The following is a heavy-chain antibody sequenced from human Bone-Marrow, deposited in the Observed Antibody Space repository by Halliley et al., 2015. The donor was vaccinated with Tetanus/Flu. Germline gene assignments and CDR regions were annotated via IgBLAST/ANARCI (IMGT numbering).Heavy chain of an antibody. CDR2: SSYK. D-gene: IGHD3-3*01. V-gene: IGHV3-21*01. Sequence: SSYKYYADSGKGRFTISRDNAKNSVYLQMNSLRVEDTAVYDCARGYDFWSGYLDVDVSYYFDYWGQGTLVTVSS. J-gene: IGHJ4*02. CDR3: ARGYDFWSGYLDVDVSYYFDY.